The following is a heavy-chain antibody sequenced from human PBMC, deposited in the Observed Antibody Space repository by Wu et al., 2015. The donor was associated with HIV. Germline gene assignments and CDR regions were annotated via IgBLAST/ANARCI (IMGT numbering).Heavy chain of an antibody. D-gene: IGHD1-26*01. CDR2: ISAYNGNT. Sequence: QVQLVQSGAEVKKPGASVKVSCKASGYTFTSYGISWVRQAPGQGLEWMGWISAYNGNTNYAQKLQGRVTMTTDTSTSTAYMELRSLRSDDTAVYYCARQALGATRGGSWFDPWGQGNPGHRLL. CDR3: ARQALGATRGGSWFDP. CDR1: GYTFTSYG. J-gene: IGHJ5*02. V-gene: IGHV1-18*01.